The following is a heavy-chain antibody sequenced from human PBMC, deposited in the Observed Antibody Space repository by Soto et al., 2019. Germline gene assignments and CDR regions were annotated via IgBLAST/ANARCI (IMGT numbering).Heavy chain of an antibody. Sequence: GGSLRLSCAASGFTFSSYGMHWVRQAPGKGLEWVAVIWYDGSNKYYADSVKGRFTISRDNSKNTLYLQMNSLRAEDTAVYYCARDPRYCSGGSCYLPHYFDYWGQGTLVTVSS. CDR2: IWYDGSNK. J-gene: IGHJ4*02. CDR1: GFTFSSYG. V-gene: IGHV3-33*01. CDR3: ARDPRYCSGGSCYLPHYFDY. D-gene: IGHD2-15*01.